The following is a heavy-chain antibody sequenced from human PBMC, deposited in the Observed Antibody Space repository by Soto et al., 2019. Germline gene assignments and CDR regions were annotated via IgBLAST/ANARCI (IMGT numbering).Heavy chain of an antibody. CDR1: GGSFSGYY. Sequence: PSETLSLTCAVYGGSFSGYYWSWIRQPPGKGLEWIGEINHSGSTNYNPSLKSRVTISVDASKSQFSLKLSSVTAADTAVYYCARYRRFVELYNNWFDPWGQGTLVTVSS. D-gene: IGHD3-10*01. CDR2: INHSGST. J-gene: IGHJ5*02. V-gene: IGHV4-34*01. CDR3: ARYRRFVELYNNWFDP.